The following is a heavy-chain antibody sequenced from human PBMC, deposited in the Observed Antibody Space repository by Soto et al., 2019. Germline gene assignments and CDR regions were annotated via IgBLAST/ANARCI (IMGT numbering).Heavy chain of an antibody. CDR2: LIPLFGTT. D-gene: IGHD7-27*01. Sequence: QVQLVQSGAEVKKPGSSVKVSCEASGGTFSGHAISWVRQAPGQGPEWMGGLIPLFGTTQHAQNFQDRLTITAEKSTSTAYMALTSLRFEDTAIYYCARGPNWGYRCDSWGQGTLVTVSS. CDR1: GGTFSGHA. J-gene: IGHJ4*02. V-gene: IGHV1-69*06. CDR3: ARGPNWGYRCDS.